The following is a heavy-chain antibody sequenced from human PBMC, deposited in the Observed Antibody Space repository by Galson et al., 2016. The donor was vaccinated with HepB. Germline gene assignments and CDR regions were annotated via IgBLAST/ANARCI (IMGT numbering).Heavy chain of an antibody. J-gene: IGHJ5*02. CDR3: ARTAFSYRGGHWWFHP. D-gene: IGHD1-26*01. Sequence: SLRLSCAASKFTFSTYTMNWVRQAPGKGLEWVSYISSDSGTIYYADSVKGRFTISRDNAKNSLYLQMNSLRAEDTAVYYCARTAFSYRGGHWWFHPWGQGTLVTVSS. V-gene: IGHV3-48*01. CDR1: KFTFSTYT. CDR2: ISSDSGTI.